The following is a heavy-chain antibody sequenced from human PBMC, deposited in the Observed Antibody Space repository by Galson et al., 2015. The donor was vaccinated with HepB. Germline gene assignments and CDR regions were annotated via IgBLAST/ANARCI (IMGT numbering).Heavy chain of an antibody. J-gene: IGHJ6*02. CDR1: GFTFSSYG. CDR2: ISSSSSYI. V-gene: IGHV3-21*01. CDR3: ARDRCSSTSCYYYYYYGMDV. D-gene: IGHD2-2*01. Sequence: SLRLSCAASGFTFSSYGMHWVRQAPGKGLEWVSSISSSSSYIYYADSVKGRFTISRDNAKNSLYLQMNSLRAEDTAVYYCARDRCSSTSCYYYYYYGMDVWGQGTTVTVSS.